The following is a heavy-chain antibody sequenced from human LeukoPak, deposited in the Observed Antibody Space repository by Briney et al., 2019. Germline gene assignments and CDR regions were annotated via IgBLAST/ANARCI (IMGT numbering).Heavy chain of an antibody. V-gene: IGHV3-13*01. D-gene: IGHD6-19*01. CDR3: ARRSGWSFDY. CDR2: IGTAGDT. Sequence: GGSLRLSWAASGFTFSSYDMHWVRHATGKGLEWVSAIGTAGDTYYPGSVKGRFTISRENAKNSLYLQMNSLRAGDTAVYYCARRSGWSFDYWGQGTLVTVSS. CDR1: GFTFSSYD. J-gene: IGHJ4*02.